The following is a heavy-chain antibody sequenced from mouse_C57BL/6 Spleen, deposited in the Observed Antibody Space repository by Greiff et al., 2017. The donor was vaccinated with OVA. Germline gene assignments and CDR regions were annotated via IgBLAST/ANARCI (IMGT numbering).Heavy chain of an antibody. D-gene: IGHD1-1*01. Sequence: QVQLQQPGAELVMPGASVKLSCKASGYTFTSYWMHWVKQRPGQGLEWIGEIDPSDSYTNYNQKFKGKSTLTVDKSSSTAYMQLSSLTSEDSAVYYWARYCGSRRDLSFDYWGQGTTLTVSS. CDR2: IDPSDSYT. V-gene: IGHV1-69*01. CDR3: ARYCGSRRDLSFDY. CDR1: GYTFTSYW. J-gene: IGHJ2*01.